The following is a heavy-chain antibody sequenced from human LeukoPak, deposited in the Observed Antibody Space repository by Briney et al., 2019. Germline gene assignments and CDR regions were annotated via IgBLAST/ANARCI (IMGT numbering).Heavy chain of an antibody. CDR3: ARSQWRDY. J-gene: IGHJ4*02. Sequence: GGSLRLSCAASGFTFSGYWMSWVRQAPGKGLEWVANIKQDGSEKYYVDSVKGRFTISRDNAKNSLYLQMNSLRAEDTAVYYCARSQWRDYWGRGTLVTVSS. CDR1: GFTFSGYW. CDR2: IKQDGSEK. D-gene: IGHD6-19*01. V-gene: IGHV3-7*01.